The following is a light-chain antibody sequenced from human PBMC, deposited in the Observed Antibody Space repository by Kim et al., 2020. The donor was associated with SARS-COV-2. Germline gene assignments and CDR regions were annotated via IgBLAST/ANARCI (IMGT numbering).Light chain of an antibody. CDR1: SCDVGGYND. CDR3: SSYTSSSTLDV. J-gene: IGLJ1*01. V-gene: IGLV2-14*03. CDR2: DVS. Sequence: QSITISCTGTSCDVGGYNDVSWYQQHPGKAPKLVIYDVSNRPSGVSNRFSGSKSGNTASLTISGLQAEDEADYYCSSYTSSSTLDVFGTGTKVTVL.